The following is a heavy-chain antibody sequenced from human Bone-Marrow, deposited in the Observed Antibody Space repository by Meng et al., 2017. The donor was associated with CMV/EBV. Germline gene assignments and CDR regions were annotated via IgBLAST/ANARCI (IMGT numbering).Heavy chain of an antibody. J-gene: IGHJ4*02. CDR3: ARVFGAYYYDSSGYSGSDY. V-gene: IGHV3-30*03. CDR1: GFTVSSNY. Sequence: GESLKISCAASGFTVSSNYMSWVRQAPGKGLEWVAVISYDGSNKYYADSVKGRFTISRDNSKNTLYLQMNSLRAEDTAVYYCARVFGAYYYDSSGYSGSDYWGQGTLATVSS. D-gene: IGHD3-22*01. CDR2: ISYDGSNK.